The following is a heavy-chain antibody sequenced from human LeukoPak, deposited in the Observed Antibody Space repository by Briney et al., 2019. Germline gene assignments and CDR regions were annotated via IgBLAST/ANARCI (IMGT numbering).Heavy chain of an antibody. Sequence: PSETLSLTCAVYGGSFSGYYWSWIRQPPGKGLEWIGEINHSGSTNYNPSLKSRVTLSVDTSKNQFSLKLSSVTAADTAVYYCRYAIAAADSLDYWGQGTLVTVSS. V-gene: IGHV4-34*01. CDR3: RYAIAAADSLDY. CDR2: INHSGST. D-gene: IGHD6-13*01. CDR1: GGSFSGYY. J-gene: IGHJ4*02.